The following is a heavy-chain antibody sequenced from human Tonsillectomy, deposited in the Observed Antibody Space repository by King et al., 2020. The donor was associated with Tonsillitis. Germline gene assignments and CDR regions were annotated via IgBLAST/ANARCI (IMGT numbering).Heavy chain of an antibody. Sequence: VQLVESGGGLIQPGGSLRLSCAASGVTISFNYMSWVRQAPGKGLEWVSGIYTGGSTYYSDSVKGRFTISRDNSKNTLSLQMKSLRAEDTAVYYCARDVAAAGFLWDWGQGALVTVSS. D-gene: IGHD6-13*01. J-gene: IGHJ4*02. V-gene: IGHV3-53*01. CDR3: ARDVAAAGFLWD. CDR2: IYTGGST. CDR1: GVTISFNY.